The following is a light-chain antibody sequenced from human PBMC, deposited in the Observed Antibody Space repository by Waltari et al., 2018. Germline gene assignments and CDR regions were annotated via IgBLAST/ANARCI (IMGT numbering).Light chain of an antibody. CDR3: AAWDDSLNGVV. CDR1: SFNIGTNT. V-gene: IGLV1-44*01. CDR2: NSN. Sequence: SVLTQPPSASGTPGQTVTISCSGSSFNIGTNTVNWYQQPPGTAPKLLIHNSNQRPSGVPDRCSGSKSGTSASLAISGLQSEDEALYSCAAWDDSLNGVVFGGGTKLTVL. J-gene: IGLJ2*01.